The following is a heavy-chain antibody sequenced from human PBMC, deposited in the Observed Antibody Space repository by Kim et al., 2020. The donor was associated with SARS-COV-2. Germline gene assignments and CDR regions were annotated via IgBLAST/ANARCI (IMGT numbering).Heavy chain of an antibody. CDR3: ARGVAALFGYFDY. CDR2: IWYDGSYK. J-gene: IGHJ4*02. D-gene: IGHD6-6*01. CDR1: GFAFNIYG. Sequence: GGSLRLSCAASGFAFNIYGMHWVRRAPGKGLEWVAVIWYDGSYKYYADSVKGRFTIARDNSKNTLSLQMNSLRAEDTAVYYCARGVAALFGYFDYWGQGT. V-gene: IGHV3-33*01.